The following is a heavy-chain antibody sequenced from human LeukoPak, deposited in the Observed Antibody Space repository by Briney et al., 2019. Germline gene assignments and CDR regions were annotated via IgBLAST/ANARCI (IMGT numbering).Heavy chain of an antibody. V-gene: IGHV1-2*02. D-gene: IGHD5-12*01. CDR1: GYTFTSYY. CDR2: INPNSGGT. J-gene: IGHJ5*02. CDR3: ARERRVATIYNP. Sequence: ASVKVSCKASGYTFTSYYMHWVRQAPGQGLEWMGWINPNSGGTNYAQKFQGRVTMTRDTSISTAYMELSRLRSDDTAVYYCARERRVATIYNPWGQGTLVTVSS.